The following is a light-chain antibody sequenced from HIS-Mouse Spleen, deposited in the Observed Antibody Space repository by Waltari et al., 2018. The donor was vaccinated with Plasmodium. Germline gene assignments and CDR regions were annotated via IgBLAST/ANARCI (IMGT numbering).Light chain of an antibody. CDR2: EGS. Sequence: TQPASVSGSPGQSITISCTGTSSDVGSYNLVSWYQQHPGKAPKLMIYEGSKRPEGVSNRFSGSKSGNTAPLTISGLQAEEEADYYCCSYAGSSTYVVFGGGTKLTVL. J-gene: IGLJ2*01. CDR3: CSYAGSSTYVV. CDR1: SSDVGSYNL. V-gene: IGLV2-23*01.